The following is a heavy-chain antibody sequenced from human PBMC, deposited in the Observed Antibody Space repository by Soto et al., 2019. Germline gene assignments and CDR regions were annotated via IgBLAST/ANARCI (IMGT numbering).Heavy chain of an antibody. D-gene: IGHD6-6*01. CDR3: ARASEYSSSAYYFDY. J-gene: IGHJ4*02. CDR2: INPNSGGT. Sequence: ASVKVSWKASGYAFTGYYMHWVLQAPGQGLEWMGWINPNSGGTNYAQKFQGRVTMTRDTSISTAYMELSRLRSDDTAVYYCARASEYSSSAYYFDYWGQGTLVTVSS. V-gene: IGHV1-2*02. CDR1: GYAFTGYY.